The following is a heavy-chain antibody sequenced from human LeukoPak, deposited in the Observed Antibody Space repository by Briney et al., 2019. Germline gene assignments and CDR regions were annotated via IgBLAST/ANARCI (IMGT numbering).Heavy chain of an antibody. CDR3: ARAQGEDYYDSSGLDY. Sequence: ASVKVSCKASGYTFTSYYMHWVRQAPGQGLEWMGIINPSGGITSYAQNFQGRVTMTRDTSTSTVYMELSSLTSEDTAVYYCARAQGEDYYDSSGLDYWGQGTLVTVSS. V-gene: IGHV1-46*01. CDR2: INPSGGIT. D-gene: IGHD3-22*01. CDR1: GYTFTSYY. J-gene: IGHJ4*02.